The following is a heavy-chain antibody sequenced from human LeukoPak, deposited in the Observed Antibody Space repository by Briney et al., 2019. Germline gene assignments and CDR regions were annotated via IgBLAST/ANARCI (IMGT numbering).Heavy chain of an antibody. J-gene: IGHJ4*02. V-gene: IGHV4-34*01. CDR1: GGSFSGYY. Sequence: SETLSLTCAVYGGSFSGYYWSWIRQPPGKGLKWIGEINHSGSTNYNPSLKSRVTISVDTSKNQFSLKLSSVTAADTAVYYCARAGVIGSGSYPTTPKVPLSRWGQGTLVTVSS. D-gene: IGHD3-10*01. CDR2: INHSGST. CDR3: ARAGVIGSGSYPTTPKVPLSR.